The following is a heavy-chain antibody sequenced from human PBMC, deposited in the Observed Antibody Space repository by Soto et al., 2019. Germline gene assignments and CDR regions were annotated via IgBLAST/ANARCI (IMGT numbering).Heavy chain of an antibody. D-gene: IGHD1-26*01. Sequence: QVQLVESGGGVVQPGRSLRLSCAASGFTFRSYAMHWVRQAPGKGLEWVAVISYDGSNKYYADSVKGRFTISRDNSKNTLYLQMNSLRAEDTAVYYCARSGSYYEVWGQGTLVTVSS. CDR1: GFTFRSYA. CDR3: ARSGSYYEV. CDR2: ISYDGSNK. V-gene: IGHV3-30-3*01. J-gene: IGHJ4*02.